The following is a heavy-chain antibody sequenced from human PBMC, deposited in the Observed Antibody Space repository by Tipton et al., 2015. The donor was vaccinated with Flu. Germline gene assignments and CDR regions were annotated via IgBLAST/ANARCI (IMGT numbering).Heavy chain of an antibody. D-gene: IGHD3-22*01. J-gene: IGHJ4*02. Sequence: TLSLTCTVSGGAITGHSWNWIRQPAGKSLEWIGRVSTTKRTDYNPSLKSRVTVSVDMSTNQFSLTLISVSAADTAVYYCVRVDYDNSWTLFDFWGRGILVTVSS. CDR3: VRVDYDNSWTLFDF. V-gene: IGHV4-4*07. CDR2: VSTTKRT. CDR1: GGAITGHS.